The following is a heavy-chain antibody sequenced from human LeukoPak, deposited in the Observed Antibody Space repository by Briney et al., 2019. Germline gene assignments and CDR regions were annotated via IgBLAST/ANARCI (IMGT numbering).Heavy chain of an antibody. Sequence: PGRSLRLSCTASGFTFGDYAMSWFRQAPGKGLEWVGFIRSQAYGGTTEYAASVKGRFTISRDDSKSIAYLQMNSLKTEDTAVYYCTSPYYGSGSYYDYFDYWGQGTLVTVSS. D-gene: IGHD3-10*01. CDR3: TSPYYGSGSYYDYFDY. V-gene: IGHV3-49*03. CDR1: GFTFGDYA. J-gene: IGHJ4*02. CDR2: IRSQAYGGTT.